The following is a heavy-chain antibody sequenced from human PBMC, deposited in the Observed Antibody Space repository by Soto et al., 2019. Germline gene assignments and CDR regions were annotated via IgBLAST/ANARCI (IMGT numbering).Heavy chain of an antibody. D-gene: IGHD3-10*01. CDR3: ARGGSITMVRGVYFYYYGMDV. J-gene: IGHJ6*02. V-gene: IGHV1-3*01. CDR2: INAGNGNT. Sequence: QVQLVQSGAEVKKPGASVKVSCKASGYTFTSYAMHWVRQAPGQRPEWMGWINAGNGNTKYSQKFQGRVTITRDTSASTAYMELSSLRSEDTAVYYCARGGSITMVRGVYFYYYGMDVWGQGTTVTVSS. CDR1: GYTFTSYA.